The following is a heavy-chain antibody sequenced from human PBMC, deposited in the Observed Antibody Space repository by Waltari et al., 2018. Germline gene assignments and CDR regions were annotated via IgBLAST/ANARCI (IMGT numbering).Heavy chain of an antibody. Sequence: QVQLVESGGGVVQPGRSLRLSCAASGFTFSSYGMHWVRQAPGKGLEWVAVIWYDGSKKYYADSVKGRFTISRDNSKNTLYLQMNSRRAEDTAVYYCAKDSYNSLGLFDYWGQGTLVTVSS. CDR3: AKDSYNSLGLFDY. CDR1: GFTFSSYG. CDR2: IWYDGSKK. V-gene: IGHV3-33*06. D-gene: IGHD1-20*01. J-gene: IGHJ4*02.